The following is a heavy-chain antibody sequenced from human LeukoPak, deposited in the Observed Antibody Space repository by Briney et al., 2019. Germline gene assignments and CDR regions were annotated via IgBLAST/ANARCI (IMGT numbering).Heavy chain of an antibody. CDR3: ARATWLPVGLYYYDSSGYYYYFDS. J-gene: IGHJ4*02. D-gene: IGHD3-22*01. CDR1: GGSFSGYY. V-gene: IGHV4-59*01. Sequence: SETLSLTCAVYGGSFSGYYWSWIRQPPGKGLEWIGYVYYSGSTNYNPSLKSRVTISVDTSKNQFSLKLSSVTAADTAVYYCARATWLPVGLYYYDSSGYYYYFDSWGQGTLVTVSS. CDR2: VYYSGST.